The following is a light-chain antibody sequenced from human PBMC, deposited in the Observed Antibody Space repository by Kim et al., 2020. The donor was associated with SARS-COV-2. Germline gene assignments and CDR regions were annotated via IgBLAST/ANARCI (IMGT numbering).Light chain of an antibody. CDR2: AAS. Sequence: DIQMTQSPSSLSASVGDRVTITCRASQSINTFLNWYQQKPGKAPKLLIYAASSLQSWVPSRFSGSGSGTDFTLTITSLQPEDFATYYCQQNYSPLTFGGGTKVDIK. V-gene: IGKV1-39*01. CDR3: QQNYSPLT. CDR1: QSINTF. J-gene: IGKJ4*01.